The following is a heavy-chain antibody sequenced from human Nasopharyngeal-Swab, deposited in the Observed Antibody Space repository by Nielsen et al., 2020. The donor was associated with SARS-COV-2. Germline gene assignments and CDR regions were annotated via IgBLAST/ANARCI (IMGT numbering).Heavy chain of an antibody. CDR1: GGSFSGYY. CDR2: INHSGST. J-gene: IGHJ2*01. Sequence: SQTLSLTCAVYGGSFSGYYWSWIRQPPGKGLEWIGEINHSGSTNYNPSLKSRVTISVDTSKNQFSLKLSSVTAADTAVYYCARGRKIVAARWYFDLWGQGTLVTVSS. CDR3: ARGRKIVAARWYFDL. D-gene: IGHD5-12*01. V-gene: IGHV4-34*01.